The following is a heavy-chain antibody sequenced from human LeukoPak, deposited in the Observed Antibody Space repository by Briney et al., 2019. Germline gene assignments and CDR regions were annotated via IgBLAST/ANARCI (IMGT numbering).Heavy chain of an antibody. CDR3: ARHVEFCSSTSCYFFDY. CDR2: IYHSGST. J-gene: IGHJ4*02. CDR1: GYSISSGYY. Sequence: SETLSLTCAVSGYSISSGYYWGWIRQPPGKGLEWIGSIYHSGSTYYNPSLKSRVTISVDTSKNQFSLKLSSVTAADTAAYYCARHVEFCSSTSCYFFDYWGQGTLVTVSS. D-gene: IGHD2-2*01. V-gene: IGHV4-38-2*01.